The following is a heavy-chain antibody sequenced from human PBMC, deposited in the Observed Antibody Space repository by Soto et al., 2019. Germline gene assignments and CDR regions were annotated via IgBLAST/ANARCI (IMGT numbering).Heavy chain of an antibody. D-gene: IGHD3-22*01. CDR3: ARVPRYDTWYFDY. CDR1: GFSVSTHV. J-gene: IGHJ4*02. V-gene: IGHV3-33*01. Sequence: QVQLVESGGGVVQPGRSLRLSCTASGFSVSTHVIHWVRQAPGKGLEWVAVLWYDGSREYYAESVKGRFTISRDNSKNTIYLQMNSLRAEDTAVYYCARVPRYDTWYFDYWGQGTLATVSS. CDR2: LWYDGSRE.